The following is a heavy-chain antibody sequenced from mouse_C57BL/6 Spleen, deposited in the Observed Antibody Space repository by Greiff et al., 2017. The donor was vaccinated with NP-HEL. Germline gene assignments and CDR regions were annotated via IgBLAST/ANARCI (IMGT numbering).Heavy chain of an antibody. J-gene: IGHJ4*01. D-gene: IGHD3-3*01. V-gene: IGHV5-17*01. CDR3: ARPGTGAMDY. Sequence: DVKLVESGGGLVKPGGSLKLSCAASGFTFSDYGMHWVRQAPEKGLEWVAYISSGSSTIYYADTVKGRFTISRDNAKNTLFLQMTSLRSEDTAMYYCARPGTGAMDYWGQGTSVTVSS. CDR2: ISSGSSTI. CDR1: GFTFSDYG.